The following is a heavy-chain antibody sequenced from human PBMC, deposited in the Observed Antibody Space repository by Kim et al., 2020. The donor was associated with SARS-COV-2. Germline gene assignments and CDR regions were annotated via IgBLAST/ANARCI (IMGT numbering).Heavy chain of an antibody. CDR3: TRDRLGAGDY. V-gene: IGHV3-72*01. D-gene: IGHD1-26*01. CDR1: GFTFSDHF. CDR2: IRNKVESYSK. J-gene: IGHJ4*02. Sequence: GGSLRLSCAASGFTFSDHFMDWFRQAPGKGLEWVARIRNKVESYSKEYAASVEGRFTISRDDSRNSLYLQMNSLKTEDTAVYYCTRDRLGAGDYWGQGTLVTVSS.